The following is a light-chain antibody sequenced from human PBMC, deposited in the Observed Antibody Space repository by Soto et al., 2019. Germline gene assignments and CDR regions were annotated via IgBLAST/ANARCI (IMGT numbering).Light chain of an antibody. Sequence: EIALTQSPGTLSLSPGERATLSCRASHSVSSSYLAWYQQKPGQAPRLLIYGASSSATGIPDRFSGSGSGTDFTLTISRLEPEDFAVYYCQQYGSSPPITFGQGTRLEIK. J-gene: IGKJ5*01. V-gene: IGKV3-20*01. CDR1: HSVSSSY. CDR3: QQYGSSPPIT. CDR2: GAS.